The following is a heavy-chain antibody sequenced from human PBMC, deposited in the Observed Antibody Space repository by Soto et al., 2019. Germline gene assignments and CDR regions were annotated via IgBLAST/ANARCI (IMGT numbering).Heavy chain of an antibody. V-gene: IGHV3-30-3*01. Sequence: GGSLTLSCAASGFPFSSYAMHWVRQAPGKGLEWVAVISYDGSNKYYADSVKGRFTISRDNSKNTLYLQMNSLRAEDTAVYYCARDLSAAGTGYYYYGMDVWGQGTTVTVSS. CDR1: GFPFSSYA. J-gene: IGHJ6*02. CDR2: ISYDGSNK. CDR3: ARDLSAAGTGYYYYGMDV. D-gene: IGHD6-13*01.